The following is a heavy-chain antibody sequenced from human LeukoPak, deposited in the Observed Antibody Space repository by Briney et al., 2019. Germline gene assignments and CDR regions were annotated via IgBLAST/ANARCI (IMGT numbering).Heavy chain of an antibody. D-gene: IGHD4-17*01. CDR3: ARARYGDYVAFDI. Sequence: SQTLSLTCTVSGGSISSGDYYWSWIRQPPGKGLEWIGYIYYSGSTYYNPSLKSRVTISVDTSKNQFSLKLSSATAADTAVYYCARARYGDYVAFDIWGQGTMVTVSS. V-gene: IGHV4-30-4*08. J-gene: IGHJ3*02. CDR2: IYYSGST. CDR1: GGSISSGDYY.